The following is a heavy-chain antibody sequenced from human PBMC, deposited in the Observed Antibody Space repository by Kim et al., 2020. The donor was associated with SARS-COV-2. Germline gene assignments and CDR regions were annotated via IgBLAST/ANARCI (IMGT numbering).Heavy chain of an antibody. Sequence: SETLSLTCTVSGGSISSSSYYWGWISQPPGKGLEWIGSIYYSGSTYYNPSLKSRVTISVDTSKNQFSLKLSSVTAADTAVYYCARPHYLGSSGYYYGYFDYWGQGTLVTLSS. V-gene: IGHV4-39*01. CDR3: ARPHYLGSSGYYYGYFDY. CDR1: GGSISSSSYY. J-gene: IGHJ4*02. CDR2: IYYSGST. D-gene: IGHD3-22*01.